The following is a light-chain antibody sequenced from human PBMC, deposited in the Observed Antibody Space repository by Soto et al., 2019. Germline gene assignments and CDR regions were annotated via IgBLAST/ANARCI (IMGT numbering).Light chain of an antibody. J-gene: IGKJ4*01. CDR1: QSVSSNY. Sequence: EIVLTQSPGTLSLSPGERATLSCRASQSVSSNYLAWYQQKPGQAPRLLIYDASNRATGIPDRFSGSGSGTDFTLTISRLEPEDFAVYYCQQYGSSPLTFGGGTKA. CDR3: QQYGSSPLT. CDR2: DAS. V-gene: IGKV3-20*01.